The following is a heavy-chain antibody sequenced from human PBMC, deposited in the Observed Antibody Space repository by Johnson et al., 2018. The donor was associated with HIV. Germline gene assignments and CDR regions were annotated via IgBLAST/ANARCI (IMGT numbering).Heavy chain of an antibody. CDR1: GLSVSNNY. D-gene: IGHD6-19*01. V-gene: IGHV3-66*01. CDR2: LSSGGDT. J-gene: IGHJ3*02. CDR3: ARRAGYSGQWLVQTVDAFDI. Sequence: EVQVVESGGGLVQPGGSLRLSCAASGLSVSNNYMTWVRQAPGKGLEWVSVLSSGGDTWYAGSVTGRFTISRDNSKNTLYLQMNSLKAADTAFYYCARRAGYSGQWLVQTVDAFDIWGQGAMVTVSS.